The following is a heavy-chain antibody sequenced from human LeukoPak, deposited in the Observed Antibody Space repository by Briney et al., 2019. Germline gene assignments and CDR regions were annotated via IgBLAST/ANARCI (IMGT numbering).Heavy chain of an antibody. CDR3: AKAGGGWSPFDY. J-gene: IGHJ4*02. V-gene: IGHV3-23*01. CDR1: GFTFNSYA. D-gene: IGHD6-19*01. CDR2: MSGSGDNS. Sequence: GGSLRLSCAVSGFTFNSYAMSWVRQAPGKGLEWVSAMSGSGDNSYYADSVKGRFTISRDNSKNTLYLQMISLRAEDTALYYCAKAGGGWSPFDYWGQGTLVTVSS.